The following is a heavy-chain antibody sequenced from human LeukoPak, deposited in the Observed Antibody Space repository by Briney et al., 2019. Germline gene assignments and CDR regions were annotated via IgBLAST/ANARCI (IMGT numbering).Heavy chain of an antibody. CDR3: ARRVVPAAMSVFWFDP. Sequence: PSETLSLTCTVSGGSISSYYWSWIRQPPGKGLEWIGYIHYSGSTNYNPSLKSRVTISVDTSKNQFSLKLSSVTAADTAVYYCARRVVPAAMSVFWFDPWGQGTLVTVSS. V-gene: IGHV4-59*01. CDR2: IHYSGST. CDR1: GGSISSYY. J-gene: IGHJ5*02. D-gene: IGHD2-2*01.